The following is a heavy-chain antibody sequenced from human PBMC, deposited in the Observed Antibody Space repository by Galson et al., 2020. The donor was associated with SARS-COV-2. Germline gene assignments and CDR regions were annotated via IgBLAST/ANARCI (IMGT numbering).Heavy chain of an antibody. J-gene: IGHJ3*02. Sequence: GESLKISCAASEFIFSSYGIHWVRQAPGKGLEWVAAIWYDGSTQHYAESVKGRFTISRDNSKNTLYLQMKSLRAEDTAVYYCAKDSRNYDSRFGLDIWGQGTMVTVSS. V-gene: IGHV3-33*06. CDR3: AKDSRNYDSRFGLDI. CDR1: EFIFSSYG. CDR2: IWYDGSTQ. D-gene: IGHD3-22*01.